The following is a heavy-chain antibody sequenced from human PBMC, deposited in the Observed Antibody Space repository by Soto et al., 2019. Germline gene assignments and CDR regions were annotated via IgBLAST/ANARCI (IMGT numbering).Heavy chain of an antibody. CDR3: SRDNGRASAAL. CDR1: GFTFSYYE. V-gene: IGHV3-48*03. J-gene: IGHJ4*02. CDR2: ISHTDRLT. D-gene: IGHD6-13*01. Sequence: EVQLAESGGDLVQPGGSLRLSCIGSGFTFSYYEMNWVRQAPGKGLERVAFISHTDRLTHYPDSVRGRFTISRDNAKNSLYLHMTSLRVEDTAVYYCSRDNGRASAALWGQGTLVTVSS.